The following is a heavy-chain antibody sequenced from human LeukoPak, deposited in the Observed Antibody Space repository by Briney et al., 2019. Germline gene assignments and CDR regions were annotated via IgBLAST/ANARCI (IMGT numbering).Heavy chain of an antibody. CDR2: INPSGGST. D-gene: IGHD6-6*01. J-gene: IGHJ4*02. Sequence: ASVKVSCKASGYTFTSYYMHWVRQAPGRGLEWMGIINPSGGSTSYAQKFQGRVTMTRDTSTSTVYMELSSLRSEDTAVYYCARGTRVDLSSIAAPGGLDWGQGTLVTVSS. V-gene: IGHV1-46*01. CDR3: ARGTRVDLSSIAAPGGLD. CDR1: GYTFTSYY.